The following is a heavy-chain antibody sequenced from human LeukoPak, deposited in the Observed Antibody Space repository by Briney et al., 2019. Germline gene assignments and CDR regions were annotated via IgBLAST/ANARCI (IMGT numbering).Heavy chain of an antibody. CDR2: IYHSGST. Sequence: GSLRLSCAASGFTFSNYAMHWVRQPPGKGLEWIGEIYHSGSTNYNPSLKSRVTISVDKSKNQCSLKLSSVTAADTAVYYCASLAYCGGDCYYGGYYFDYWGQGTLVTVSS. D-gene: IGHD2-21*02. V-gene: IGHV4-4*02. CDR3: ASLAYCGGDCYYGGYYFDY. CDR1: GFTFSNYA. J-gene: IGHJ4*02.